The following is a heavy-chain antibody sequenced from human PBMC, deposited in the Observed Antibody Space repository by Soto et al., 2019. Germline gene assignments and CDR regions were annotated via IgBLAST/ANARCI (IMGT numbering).Heavy chain of an antibody. D-gene: IGHD1-26*01. CDR2: IIPIFGTA. CDR1: GGTFSSYA. Sequence: EASVKVSCKASGGTFSSYAISWVRQAPGQGLEWMGGIIPIFGTANYAQKFQGRVTITADESTSTAYMELSSLRSEDTAVYYCARWLATTPEPVDAFDIWGQGTMVTVSS. CDR3: ARWLATTPEPVDAFDI. V-gene: IGHV1-69*13. J-gene: IGHJ3*02.